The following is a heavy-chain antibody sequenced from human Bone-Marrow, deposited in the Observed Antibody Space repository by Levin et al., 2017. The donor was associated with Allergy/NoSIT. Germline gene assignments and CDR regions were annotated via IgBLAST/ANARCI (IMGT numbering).Heavy chain of an antibody. Sequence: PGGSLRLSFSSSFFLFLSPSLLFFLPSPLQGLAWVSVIYSGVGTDYADSVKGRFTISRDNSKNIVYLQMNTLTAQDTALYFCARGFFGYYDSSGYLDAFDLWGQGTMVTFSS. CDR2: IYSGVGT. CDR3: ARGFFGYYDSSGYLDAFDL. CDR1: FFLFLSPS. J-gene: IGHJ3*01. D-gene: IGHD3-22*01. V-gene: IGHV3-53*01.